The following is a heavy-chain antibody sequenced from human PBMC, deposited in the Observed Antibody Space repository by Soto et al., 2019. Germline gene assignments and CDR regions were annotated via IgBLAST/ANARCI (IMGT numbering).Heavy chain of an antibody. CDR1: GYSFTSYW. CDR2: IDPSDSDT. D-gene: IGHD1-26*01. Sequence: GESLKVSCKGAGYSFTSYWISWVRQMLGKGLEWMGRIDPSDSDTNHSPSFQGHVTISADKSISTAYLQWSSLKASDTARYYCATWSYSFDSWCQRTRVTVSS. J-gene: IGHJ3*02. CDR3: ATWSYSFDS. V-gene: IGHV5-10-1*01.